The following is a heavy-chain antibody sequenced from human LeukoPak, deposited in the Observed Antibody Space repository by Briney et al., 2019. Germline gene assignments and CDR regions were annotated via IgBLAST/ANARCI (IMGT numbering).Heavy chain of an antibody. J-gene: IGHJ5*02. CDR1: GGSISSGSYY. CDR2: IYTSGST. Sequence: SETLSLTCTVSGGSISSGSYYWSWIRQPAGKGLEWIGRIYTSGSTNYNPSLKSRVTISVDTSKNQFSLKLSSVTAADTAVYYCARRSRLLWFGDRGGRNWFDPWGQGTLVTVSS. D-gene: IGHD3-10*01. V-gene: IGHV4-61*02. CDR3: ARRSRLLWFGDRGGRNWFDP.